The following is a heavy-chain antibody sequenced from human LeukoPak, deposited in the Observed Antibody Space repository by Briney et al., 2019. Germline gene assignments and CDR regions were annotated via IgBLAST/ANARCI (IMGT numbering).Heavy chain of an antibody. CDR1: GFTFDDYA. Sequence: QPGRSLRLSCAASGFTFDDYAMHWVRQAPGKGLEWVSGISWNSGSIGYADSVKGRFTISRDNAKNALYLQMNSLRAEDTAVYYCASPYYYDSGDAFDIWGQGTMVTVSS. J-gene: IGHJ3*02. CDR3: ASPYYYDSGDAFDI. CDR2: ISWNSGSI. D-gene: IGHD3-22*01. V-gene: IGHV3-9*01.